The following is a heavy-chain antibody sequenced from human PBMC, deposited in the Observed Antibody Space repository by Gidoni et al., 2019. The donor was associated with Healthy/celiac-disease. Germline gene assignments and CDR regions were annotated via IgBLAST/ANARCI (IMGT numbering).Heavy chain of an antibody. CDR2: ISGSGGST. CDR3: AKDESRSYGAFDI. CDR1: GFPFSSYA. V-gene: IGHV3-23*01. J-gene: IGHJ3*02. D-gene: IGHD1-26*01. Sequence: EVQLLESGGGLVQPGGSLRLSCAASGFPFSSYAMSWVRQATGKGLAWVSAISGSGGSTYYADSVKGRFTISRDNSKNTLYLQMNSLRAEDTAVYYCAKDESRSYGAFDIWGQGTMVTVSS.